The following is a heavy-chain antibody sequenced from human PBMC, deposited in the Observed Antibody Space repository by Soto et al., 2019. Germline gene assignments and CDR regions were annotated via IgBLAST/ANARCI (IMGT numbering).Heavy chain of an antibody. D-gene: IGHD2-21*02. CDR1: GFTFSSYG. CDR2: ISYDGSNK. J-gene: IGHJ4*02. Sequence: GGSLRLSCAASGFTFSSYGMHWVRQAPGKGLEWVAVISYDGSNKYYADSVKGRFTISRDNSKNTLYLQMNSLRAEDTAVYYCAKQKPLAYCGGDCYLDYWGQGTLVTVSS. V-gene: IGHV3-30*18. CDR3: AKQKPLAYCGGDCYLDY.